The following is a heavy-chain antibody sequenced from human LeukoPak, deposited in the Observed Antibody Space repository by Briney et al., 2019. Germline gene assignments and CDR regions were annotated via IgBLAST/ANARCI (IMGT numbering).Heavy chain of an antibody. CDR2: MKGDASEK. J-gene: IGHJ5*02. CDR3: ASDPGYNNGA. CDR1: GFTFSSSW. V-gene: IGHV3-7*05. Sequence: GGSLRLSCAASGFTFSSSWMSWVRQAPGKGLEWVANMKGDASEKYYVDSVKGRFTISRDNAKNSLYLQMNSLRAEDTAVYYCASDPGYNNGAWGQGTLLTVSS. D-gene: IGHD6-19*01.